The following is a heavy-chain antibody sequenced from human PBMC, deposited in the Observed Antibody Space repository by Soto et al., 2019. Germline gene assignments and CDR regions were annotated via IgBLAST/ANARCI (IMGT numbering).Heavy chain of an antibody. CDR3: ARDGRSDGDH. J-gene: IGHJ4*02. CDR1: GFTFSSYA. Sequence: ESGGGVVQPGRSLRLSCAASGFTFSSYAMHWVRQAPGKGLEWVAVISYDGSNKYYADSVKGRFTISRDNSKNTLYLQMNSLRAEDTAVYYCARDGRSDGDHWGQGTLVTVSS. CDR2: ISYDGSNK. V-gene: IGHV3-30-3*01. D-gene: IGHD4-17*01.